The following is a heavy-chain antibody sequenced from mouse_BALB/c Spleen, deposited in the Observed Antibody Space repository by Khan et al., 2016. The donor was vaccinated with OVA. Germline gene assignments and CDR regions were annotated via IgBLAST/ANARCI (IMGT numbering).Heavy chain of an antibody. CDR2: ISNGGSYT. D-gene: IGHD1-2*01. V-gene: IGHV5-6*01. Sequence: EVELVESGGDLVKPGGSLNLSCEASGFTFSSYGMSWLRQTPDKRLEWVATISNGGSYTYFPDSVKGRLTISRDNAKNTLYLQMSSLKSEDTAMYYCRRHRFTTPTAWFAYWGQGTLVTVFA. J-gene: IGHJ3*01. CDR1: GFTFSSYG. CDR3: RRHRFTTPTAWFAY.